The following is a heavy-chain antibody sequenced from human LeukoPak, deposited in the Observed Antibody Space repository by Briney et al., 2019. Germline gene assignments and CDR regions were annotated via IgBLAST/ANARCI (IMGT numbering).Heavy chain of an antibody. CDR1: GFTFSSHG. V-gene: IGHV3-33*01. J-gene: IGHJ3*02. CDR3: ASPSTGQSFDI. Sequence: GGSLRLSCAASGFTFSSHGMHWVRQAPGKGLEWVAVIWYDGSKKYHADSVRGRFTISRDNSKNTLYLQMNSLRAEDTAVYYCASPSTGQSFDIWGQGTMVTVSS. D-gene: IGHD2-8*02. CDR2: IWYDGSKK.